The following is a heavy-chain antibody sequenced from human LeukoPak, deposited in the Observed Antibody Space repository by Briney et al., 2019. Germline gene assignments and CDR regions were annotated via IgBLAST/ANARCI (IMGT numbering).Heavy chain of an antibody. V-gene: IGHV4-4*07. CDR1: GGSISSYY. D-gene: IGHD3-22*01. CDR3: ARVVRYDSSGYPPGWYFDL. J-gene: IGHJ2*01. CDR2: IYSSGNT. Sequence: PSETLSLTCTVSGGSISSYYWSWIRQSAGKGLEWIGRIYSSGNTNYNPSFESRVTMSVDTSKNQLSLKLKSVTAADTAVYYCARVVRYDSSGYPPGWYFDLWGRGTLVTVSS.